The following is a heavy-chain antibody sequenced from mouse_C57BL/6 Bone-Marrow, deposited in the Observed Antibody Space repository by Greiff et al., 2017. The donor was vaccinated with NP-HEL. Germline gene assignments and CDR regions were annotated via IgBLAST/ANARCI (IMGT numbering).Heavy chain of an antibody. Sequence: VKLQESGAELVNPGASVKLSCKASGYTFTEYTIHWVKQRSGQGLEWIGWFYPGSGSIKYNEKFKDKATLTADKSSSTVYMDLSRLTSEDSAVYFCARHGDYFGSSYGYFDVWGTGTTVTVSS. D-gene: IGHD1-1*01. CDR2: FYPGSGSI. V-gene: IGHV1-62-2*01. J-gene: IGHJ1*03. CDR1: GYTFTEYT. CDR3: ARHGDYFGSSYGYFDV.